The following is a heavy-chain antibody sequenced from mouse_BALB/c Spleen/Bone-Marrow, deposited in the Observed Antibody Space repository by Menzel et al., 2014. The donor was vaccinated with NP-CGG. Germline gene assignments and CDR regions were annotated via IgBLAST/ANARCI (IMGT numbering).Heavy chain of an antibody. CDR3: AREGLRRRAAMDY. CDR2: ISSGGSYT. J-gene: IGHJ4*01. D-gene: IGHD2-4*01. CDR1: GFTFSSYA. Sequence: EVKLVESGGGLVKPGGFLKLSCAASGFTFSSYAMSWVRQSPEKRLEWAAEISSGGSYTYYPDTVTGRFTISRDNAKNPLYLEMSSLRSEDTAMYYCAREGLRRRAAMDYWGQGTSVTVSS. V-gene: IGHV5-9-4*01.